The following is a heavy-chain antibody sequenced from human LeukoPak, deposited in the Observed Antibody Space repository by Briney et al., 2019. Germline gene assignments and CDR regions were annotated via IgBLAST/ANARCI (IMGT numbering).Heavy chain of an antibody. V-gene: IGHV3-43*02. Sequence: GGSLRLSYAASGFTFRDFSMHWVRQAPGQGLEWVSLVSGDGGVTHYADSVKGRFTISRDNSKNSLYLQMSSLRVEDTAFYYCAKGNNSLSFNFDYWGQGTLVTVSS. D-gene: IGHD2/OR15-2a*01. CDR1: GFTFRDFS. CDR3: AKGNNSLSFNFDY. J-gene: IGHJ4*02. CDR2: VSGDGGVT.